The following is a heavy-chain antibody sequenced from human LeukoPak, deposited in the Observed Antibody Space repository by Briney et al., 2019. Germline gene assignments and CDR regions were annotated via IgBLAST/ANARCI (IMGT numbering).Heavy chain of an antibody. CDR1: GYTFTGYY. Sequence: ASVKVSCKASGYTFTGYYMHWVRQAPGQGLEWMGWINPNSGGTNYAQKFQGRVTMTRDTSISTAYTELSRLRSDDTAVYYCARDLYYYDSSVSLDPWGQGTLVTVSS. CDR2: INPNSGGT. V-gene: IGHV1-2*02. D-gene: IGHD3-22*01. CDR3: ARDLYYYDSSVSLDP. J-gene: IGHJ5*02.